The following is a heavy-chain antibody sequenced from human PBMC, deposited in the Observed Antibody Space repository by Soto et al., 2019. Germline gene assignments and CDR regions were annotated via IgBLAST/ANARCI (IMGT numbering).Heavy chain of an antibody. CDR3: AKSPHYDSSGYPDY. Sequence: QVQLVESGGGGVQPGRSLRLSCAASGFTFSSYGMHWVRQAPGKGLEWVAVISYDGRNKYYADSVKGRFTISRDNSKNTLYLQMNSLRAEATAVYYCAKSPHYDSSGYPDYWGQGTLVTVSS. D-gene: IGHD3-22*01. CDR1: GFTFSSYG. CDR2: ISYDGRNK. V-gene: IGHV3-30*18. J-gene: IGHJ4*02.